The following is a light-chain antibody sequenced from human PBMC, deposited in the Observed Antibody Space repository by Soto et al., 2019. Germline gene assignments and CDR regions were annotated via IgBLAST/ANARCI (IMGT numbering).Light chain of an antibody. V-gene: IGLV2-14*01. J-gene: IGLJ3*02. CDR3: SSYTTSSTQV. Sequence: QSALTQPASVSGSPGQSITISCTGTSSDVGYYNYVSWYQHHPGKAPKLMIYEVSNRPSGVSNRFSSSKSGNTASLTISGLQAEDEADYYCSSYTTSSTQVFGGGTKLTVL. CDR2: EVS. CDR1: SSDVGYYNY.